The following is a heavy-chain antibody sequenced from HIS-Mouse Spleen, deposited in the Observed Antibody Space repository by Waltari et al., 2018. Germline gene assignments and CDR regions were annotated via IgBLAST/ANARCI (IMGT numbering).Heavy chain of an antibody. CDR1: GGSFSGYY. J-gene: IGHJ4*02. D-gene: IGHD1-26*01. Sequence: QVQLQQWGAGLLKPSETLSLTCAVYGGSFSGYYWSWIRQPPGKGLEWIGEINHSGSTNYNPSLKSRVTISVDTSKNQFSLKLSSVTAADTAAYYCARMGPASGSYGDYWGQGTLVTVSS. CDR3: ARMGPASGSYGDY. V-gene: IGHV4-34*01. CDR2: INHSGST.